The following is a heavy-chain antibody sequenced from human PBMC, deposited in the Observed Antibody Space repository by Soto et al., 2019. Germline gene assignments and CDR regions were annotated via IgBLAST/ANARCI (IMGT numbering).Heavy chain of an antibody. Sequence: ASVKVSCNASGYTFPSYDINWVRQATGQGLEWMGWMNPHSGNTGYAQKFQGRVTMTRNTSISTAYMELSSLRSEETAVYYRARGLRGVIIPDWFDPWAQGTLVTVSS. V-gene: IGHV1-8*01. D-gene: IGHD3-10*01. CDR1: GYTFPSYD. CDR3: ARGLRGVIIPDWFDP. J-gene: IGHJ5*02. CDR2: MNPHSGNT.